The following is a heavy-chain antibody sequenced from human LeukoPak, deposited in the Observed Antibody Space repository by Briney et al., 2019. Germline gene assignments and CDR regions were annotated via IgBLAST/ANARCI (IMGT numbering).Heavy chain of an antibody. V-gene: IGHV3-23*01. D-gene: IGHD3-22*01. CDR2: ISGSGGST. Sequence: GGSLRLSCAASGFTFSSYAMSWVRQAPGKGLEWVSAISGSGGSTYYADSVKGRFTISRDNSKNTPYLQMNRLRAEDTAVYYCAKRITMIVVVSRYNWFDPWGQGTLVTVSS. CDR1: GFTFSSYA. J-gene: IGHJ5*02. CDR3: AKRITMIVVVSRYNWFDP.